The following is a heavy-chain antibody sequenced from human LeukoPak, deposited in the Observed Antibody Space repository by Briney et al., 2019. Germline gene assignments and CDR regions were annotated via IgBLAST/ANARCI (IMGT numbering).Heavy chain of an antibody. CDR2: IYASGST. V-gene: IGHV4-4*07. J-gene: IGHJ4*02. D-gene: IGHD6-13*01. Sequence: GLXXXXRIYASGSTDYNPSLKSRLTMSVDTSKNQFSLKLSSVTAADTAVYYCARGWYSSSWYLDYWGQGTLVTVSS. CDR3: ARGWYSSSWYLDY.